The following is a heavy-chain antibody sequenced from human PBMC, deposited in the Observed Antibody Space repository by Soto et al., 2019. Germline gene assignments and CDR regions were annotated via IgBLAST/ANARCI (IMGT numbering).Heavy chain of an antibody. CDR3: AKDLSTRGGWDLGMDI. V-gene: IGHV3-30*18. D-gene: IGHD6-19*01. J-gene: IGHJ6*02. CDR2: ISYDGSNK. CDR1: GFTFSSFG. Sequence: PGGSLRLSCAASGFTFSSFGMHWVRQAPGKGLEWVAVISYDGSNKYYADSVKGRFTISRDNSKNTLYLQMNSLRAEDTAVYYCAKDLSTRGGWDLGMDIWGQGTTVTVSS.